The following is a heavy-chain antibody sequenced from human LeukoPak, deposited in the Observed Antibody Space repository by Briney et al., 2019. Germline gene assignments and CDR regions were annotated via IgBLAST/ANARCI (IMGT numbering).Heavy chain of an antibody. Sequence: SSGDYYWSWIRQPPGKGLEWVSGISWNSGSIGYADSVKGRFTISRDNAKNSLYLQMNSLRAEDTALYYCAKDRSGMAGYFDYWGQGTLVTVSS. V-gene: IGHV3-9*01. D-gene: IGHD6-19*01. J-gene: IGHJ4*02. CDR2: ISWNSGSI. CDR1: SSGDYY. CDR3: AKDRSGMAGYFDY.